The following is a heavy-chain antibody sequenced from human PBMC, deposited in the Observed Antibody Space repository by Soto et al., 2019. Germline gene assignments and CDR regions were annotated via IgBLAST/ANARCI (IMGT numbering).Heavy chain of an antibody. CDR3: ARISGRPSNYYHIDV. CDR1: GYTFTSCD. Sequence: ASVKVSCKTSGYTFTSCDVNWVRQAPGQGLEGMGWMYPNNGNTGYAQKFQGRVTMTGDNSMSTAYMELSSLRTEDTAVYFCARISGRPSNYYHIDVWGQGTSVTSP. J-gene: IGHJ6*02. V-gene: IGHV1-8*01. CDR2: MYPNNGNT.